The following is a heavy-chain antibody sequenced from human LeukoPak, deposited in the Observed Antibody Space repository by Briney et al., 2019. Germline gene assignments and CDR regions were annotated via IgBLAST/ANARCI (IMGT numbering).Heavy chain of an antibody. V-gene: IGHV3-9*01. J-gene: IGHJ4*02. CDR3: AKDTHEGAAAGRGDYGEIDY. Sequence: GRSLRLSCAASGFTFDDYAMHWARQAPGKGLEWVSGISWNSGSIGYADSVKGRFTISRDNAKNSLYLQMNSLRAEDTALYYCAKDTHEGAAAGRGDYGEIDYWGQGTLVTVSS. CDR2: ISWNSGSI. D-gene: IGHD6-13*01. CDR1: GFTFDDYA.